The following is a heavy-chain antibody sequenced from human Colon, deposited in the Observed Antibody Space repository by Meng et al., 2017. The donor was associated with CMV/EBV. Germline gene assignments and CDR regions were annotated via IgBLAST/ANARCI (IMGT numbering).Heavy chain of an antibody. CDR1: GFTVSSNH. V-gene: IGHV3-53*01. CDR2: INSGGST. Sequence: EGHLVESGGGLTQPGESLGLSLAASGFTVSSNHISWVRQSPGKGLEWVSDINSGGSTYYIDSVKGRFTISRDNSKNTVYFQMNSLRAEDTAIYYCTRAPSGYGGFPDWGQGTLVTVSS. CDR3: TRAPSGYGGFPD. J-gene: IGHJ4*02. D-gene: IGHD5-12*01.